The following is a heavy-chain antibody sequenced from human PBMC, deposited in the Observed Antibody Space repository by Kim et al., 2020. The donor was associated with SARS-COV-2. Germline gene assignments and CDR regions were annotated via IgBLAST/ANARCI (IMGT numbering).Heavy chain of an antibody. CDR2: ISCSGNS. D-gene: IGHD2-2*01. CDR3: ETVQPLDY. Sequence: SETLSLTCAVSGGSLSSCGMYWICHPQGTALELVSVVNISCSGNSYSSPSLRSRVIISLQTTENYLSLELTSVPDADTAVYYCETVQPLDYGAEG. CDR1: GGSLSSCGMY. V-gene: IGHV4-39*02. J-gene: IGHJ4*02.